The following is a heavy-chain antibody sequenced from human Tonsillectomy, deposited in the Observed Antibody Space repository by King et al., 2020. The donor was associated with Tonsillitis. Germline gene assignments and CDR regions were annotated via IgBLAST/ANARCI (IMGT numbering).Heavy chain of an antibody. Sequence: VQLQQWGAGLLKPSETLSLTCAVYGGSFSGYYWSWIRQPPGKGLEWIGEINHSGSTNYNPSLKSRVTISVDTSKNQFSLKLSSVTAADTAVYHCARGGGYDYNSYYYGMDVWGQGTTVTVSS. J-gene: IGHJ6*02. CDR3: ARGGGYDYNSYYYGMDV. CDR2: INHSGST. D-gene: IGHD5-12*01. V-gene: IGHV4-34*01. CDR1: GGSFSGYY.